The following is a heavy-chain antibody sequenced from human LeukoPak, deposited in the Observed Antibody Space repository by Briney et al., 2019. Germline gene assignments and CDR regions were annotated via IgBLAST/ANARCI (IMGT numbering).Heavy chain of an antibody. D-gene: IGHD3-3*01. V-gene: IGHV3-49*04. CDR1: GFTFGDYA. CDR3: TRGYDFWSF. Sequence: GGSLRLSCTASGFTFGDYAMSWARQAPGKGLEWVGFIRSKAYGGTTEYAASVKGRFTISRDDSKSIAYLQMNSLKTEDTAVYYCTRGYDFWSFWGQGTLVTVSS. J-gene: IGHJ4*02. CDR2: IRSKAYGGTT.